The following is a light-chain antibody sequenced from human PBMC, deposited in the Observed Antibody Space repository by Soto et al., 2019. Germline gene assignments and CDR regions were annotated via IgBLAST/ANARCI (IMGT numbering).Light chain of an antibody. J-gene: IGKJ1*01. CDR1: QDISKD. CDR2: SAT. CDR3: LQDHDYPRT. V-gene: IGKV1-6*01. Sequence: AIQMTQSPTSLSASVGDRVIITCRASQDISKDLGWYQQKPGKAPKFLIYSATSTQSGVPSTFSGSGCGTDFTLTIKSLQPEDFATYYCLQDHDYPRTFGQGTKVEFK.